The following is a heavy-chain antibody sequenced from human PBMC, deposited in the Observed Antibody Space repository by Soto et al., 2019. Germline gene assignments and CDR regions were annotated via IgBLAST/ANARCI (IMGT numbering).Heavy chain of an antibody. CDR3: ARVVRHFSGSGDPWFAP. Sequence: QVQLVQSGAEMKRPGASVTVSCTASGYIFANYPMQWVRQAPGQGLEWMGWINPGNGNTKYSKKLQGRLTITRDTSANTLYLALSSLTSKDPAMYYCARVVRHFSGSGDPWFAPWGQGTLVTVSS. V-gene: IGHV1-3*01. J-gene: IGHJ5*02. CDR2: INPGNGNT. CDR1: GYIFANYP. D-gene: IGHD3-10*01.